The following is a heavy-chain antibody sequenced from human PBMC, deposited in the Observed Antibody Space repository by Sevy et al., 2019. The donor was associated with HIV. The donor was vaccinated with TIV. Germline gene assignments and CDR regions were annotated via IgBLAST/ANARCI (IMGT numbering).Heavy chain of an antibody. CDR3: VKDSYFGISGYARFDP. V-gene: IGHV3-9*01. J-gene: IGHJ5*02. Sequence: GGSLRLSCVTSGFIFDDYAMHWVRQAPGKGLEWVSGISWKSGSIAYPGSLKGRFTISRDNVKNSLYLQMNSLRAEDTALYYWVKDSYFGISGYARFDPWGQGTLVTVSS. CDR1: GFIFDDYA. D-gene: IGHD3-22*01. CDR2: ISWKSGSI.